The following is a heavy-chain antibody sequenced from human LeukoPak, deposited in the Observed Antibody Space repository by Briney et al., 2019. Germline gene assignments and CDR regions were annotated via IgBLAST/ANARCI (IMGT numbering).Heavy chain of an antibody. CDR2: ISYDGTNK. J-gene: IGHJ4*02. Sequence: GGSLRLSCAASGLTFSRSAMHCVRQAPGKGLEWVAIISYDGTNKYYLDSVKGRFTISRDNSKNTLYLQMDSLRAEDTAVYYCTRGTVPGLATTYGTYFDSWGQGTLVTVSS. CDR1: GLTFSRSA. D-gene: IGHD5-12*01. CDR3: TRGTVPGLATTYGTYFDS. V-gene: IGHV3-30*04.